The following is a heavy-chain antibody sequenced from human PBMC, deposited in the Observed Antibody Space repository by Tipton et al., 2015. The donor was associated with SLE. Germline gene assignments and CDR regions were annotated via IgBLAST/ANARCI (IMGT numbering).Heavy chain of an antibody. CDR2: MYFSGNT. Sequence: LRLSCTVSGGSISESTYSWDWIRQAPGKGLEWIGSMYFSGNTYYNPFLRSRVTISADTSKNQFSLKLTSVTAAGTAVYYCARDPKYWGQGTLVIVSS. J-gene: IGHJ4*02. V-gene: IGHV4-39*07. CDR3: ARDPKY. CDR1: GGSISESTYS.